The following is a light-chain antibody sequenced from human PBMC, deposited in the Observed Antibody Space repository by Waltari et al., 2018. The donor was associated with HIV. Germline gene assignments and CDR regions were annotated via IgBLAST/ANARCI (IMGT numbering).Light chain of an antibody. V-gene: IGKV1-39*01. CDR1: QSISSY. J-gene: IGKJ1*01. CDR2: ASS. Sequence: DIQMTQSPSSLSASVGDRVTITSRARQSISSYLNWYQQKPGKAPKLLIYASSSLQSGGPSRLSGSGSGTDFTLTISSLQPEDFATYYCQQSYSTPRKTFGQGTKVEIK. CDR3: QQSYSTPRKT.